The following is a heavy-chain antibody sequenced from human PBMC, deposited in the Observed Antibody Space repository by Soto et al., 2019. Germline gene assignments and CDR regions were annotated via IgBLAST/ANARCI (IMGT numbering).Heavy chain of an antibody. Sequence: EVQLLESGGGLVQPGGSLRLSCAASEFTFSTYAMSWVRQAPGKGLKWVSTISGDGNTHYADSVKGRFTISRDNPKNTLYLQMNSLRGEDTAVYYCARDPGGSFDYWGQGTLVTVSS. D-gene: IGHD1-26*01. J-gene: IGHJ4*02. CDR3: ARDPGGSFDY. CDR1: EFTFSTYA. CDR2: ISGDGNT. V-gene: IGHV3-23*01.